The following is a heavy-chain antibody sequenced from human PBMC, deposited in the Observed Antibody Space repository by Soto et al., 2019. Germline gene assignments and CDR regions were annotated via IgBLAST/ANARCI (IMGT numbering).Heavy chain of an antibody. J-gene: IGHJ4*02. D-gene: IGHD2-15*01. CDR2: IFHNGDT. CDR1: GGSITTGEYY. CDR3: ASGTTGGSCYSV. Sequence: QVQLQESGPGQVKPSQTLSLTCTVSGGSITTGEYYWTWFRQPPGKGLEWIGYIFHNGDTYYNTSLQSLPAISIDTSRTQFSLRLSSVTAADTAVYYCASGTTGGSCYSVWGRGPLVNVSA. V-gene: IGHV4-30-4*01.